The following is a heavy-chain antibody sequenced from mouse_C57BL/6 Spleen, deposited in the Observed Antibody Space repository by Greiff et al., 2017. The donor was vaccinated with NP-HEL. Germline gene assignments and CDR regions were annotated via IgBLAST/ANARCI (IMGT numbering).Heavy chain of an antibody. D-gene: IGHD1-1*01. CDR1: GFTFSSYA. J-gene: IGHJ4*01. V-gene: IGHV5-4*01. CDR2: ISDGGSYT. CDR3: AREPSYYYGSRDAIDY. Sequence: EVKLVESGGGLVKPGGSLKLSCAASGFTFSSYAMSWVRQTPEKRLEWVATISDGGSYTYYPDNVKGRFTISRDNAKNNLYLQMSHLKSEDTAMYYCAREPSYYYGSRDAIDYWGQGTSVTVSS.